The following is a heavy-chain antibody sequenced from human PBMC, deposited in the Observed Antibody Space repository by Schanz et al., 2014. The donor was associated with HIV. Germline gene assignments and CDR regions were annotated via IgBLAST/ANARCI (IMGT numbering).Heavy chain of an antibody. Sequence: DVQLVESGGSLVQPGGSLRLSCAASGFRFRSYWMSWVRQAPGKGLEWVANKRKEGIEKYYVDSVKGRFTISRDNAKNSLYLNMYSLRAEDTAVYFCAKSNGGDTAVVQYYFDYWGQGTLVSVSS. D-gene: IGHD5-18*01. V-gene: IGHV3-7*01. CDR1: GFRFRSYW. CDR3: AKSNGGDTAVVQYYFDY. CDR2: KRKEGIEK. J-gene: IGHJ4*02.